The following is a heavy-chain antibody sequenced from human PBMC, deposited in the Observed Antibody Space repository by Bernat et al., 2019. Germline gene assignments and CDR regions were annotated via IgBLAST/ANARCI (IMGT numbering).Heavy chain of an antibody. D-gene: IGHD3-10*01. V-gene: IGHV3-11*01. J-gene: IGHJ5*01. CDR3: ARDPWFGRYRGNWFDS. CDR1: GFTFSDYY. Sequence: QVQLVESGGGLVKPGGSLRLSCAASGFTFSDYYMGWVRQAPGKGLEWLSYISGGGDTIYYTESVKGRFTISRDNAKNSLYLQLNSLRAEDTAVYYCARDPWFGRYRGNWFDSWGQGTLVTVSS. CDR2: ISGGGDTI.